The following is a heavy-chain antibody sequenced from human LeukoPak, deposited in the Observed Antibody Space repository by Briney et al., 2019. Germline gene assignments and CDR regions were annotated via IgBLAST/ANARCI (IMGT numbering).Heavy chain of an antibody. Sequence: GGPLRLSCAASRFRFTTYNMNWARQAPGKGLEWVSYISSSSSTRYYADSVKGRLTISRDKAKNSLYLQMSSLRDEDTAMYYCARDFYGDWAFDIWGQGTMVTVSS. CDR3: ARDFYGDWAFDI. CDR1: RFRFTTYN. V-gene: IGHV3-48*02. CDR2: ISSSSSTR. J-gene: IGHJ3*02. D-gene: IGHD4-17*01.